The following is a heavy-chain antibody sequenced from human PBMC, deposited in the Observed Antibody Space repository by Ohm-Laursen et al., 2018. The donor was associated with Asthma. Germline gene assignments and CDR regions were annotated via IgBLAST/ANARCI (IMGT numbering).Heavy chain of an antibody. J-gene: IGHJ6*02. V-gene: IGHV3-7*01. CDR3: AREWGGMDV. Sequence: SLRLSCAASGFTFSSYCMSWVRQAPGKGLEWVANIKQDGSEKYYVDSVKGRFTISRDNAKNSLYLQMNNLRAEDAAIYYCAREWGGMDVWGQGTTVTVSS. CDR2: IKQDGSEK. CDR1: GFTFSSYC. D-gene: IGHD3-16*01.